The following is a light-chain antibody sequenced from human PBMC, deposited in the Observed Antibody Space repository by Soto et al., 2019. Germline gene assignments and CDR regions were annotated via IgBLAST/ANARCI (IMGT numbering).Light chain of an antibody. CDR1: QSVSIW. CDR2: KAS. V-gene: IGKV1-5*03. J-gene: IGKJ1*01. Sequence: DVQMTQSPSTLSASVGDRVTITCRASQSVSIWLAWYQQKPGKAPKLLIYKASSFESGVPSRFSGSGSGAEFTLTISSLQPDDFATYYCQQYNSYLCTVGQGTKVEIK. CDR3: QQYNSYLCT.